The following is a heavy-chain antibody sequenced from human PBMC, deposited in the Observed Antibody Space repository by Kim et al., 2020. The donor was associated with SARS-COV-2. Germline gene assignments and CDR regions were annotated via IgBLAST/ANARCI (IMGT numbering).Heavy chain of an antibody. J-gene: IGHJ4*02. CDR1: GGSISSGSYY. CDR2: IYTSGST. CDR3: AREDDSSGYWNFDY. V-gene: IGHV4-61*02. D-gene: IGHD3-22*01. Sequence: SETLSLTCTVSGGSISSGSYYWSWIRQPAGNGLEWIGRIYTSGSTNYNPSLKSRVTISVDTSKNQFSLKLSSVTAADTAVYYCAREDDSSGYWNFDYWGQGTLVTVSS.